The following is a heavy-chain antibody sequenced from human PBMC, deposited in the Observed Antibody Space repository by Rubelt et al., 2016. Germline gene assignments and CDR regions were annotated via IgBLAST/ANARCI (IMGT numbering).Heavy chain of an antibody. CDR1: GYTFTNHW. D-gene: IGHD1-26*01. Sequence: EVQLVQSGAEVKKPGESLRISCKGSGYTFTNHWISWVRQMPGKGLEWMGRIDPSDSYTNYNPSCRGPVTISFAKSISTAYLQWSSRQASDTAMYYCARRNSGTYSPFDYWGQGTMVTVSP. J-gene: IGHJ4*02. V-gene: IGHV5-10-1*01. CDR2: IDPSDSYT. CDR3: ARRNSGTYSPFDY.